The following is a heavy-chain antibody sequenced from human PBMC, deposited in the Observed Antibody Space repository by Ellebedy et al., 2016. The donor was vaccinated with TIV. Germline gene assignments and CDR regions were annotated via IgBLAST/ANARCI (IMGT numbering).Heavy chain of an antibody. CDR1: GVTLSSYG. D-gene: IGHD4-23*01. J-gene: IGHJ4*02. V-gene: IGHV1-69*10. CDR2: IIPILGKA. Sequence: AASVTVSCKASGVTLSSYGISWVRPAPGQGLEWMGGIIPILGKANYAQKFQGRVTITADESTYTAYMELSSLRSEDTAVYYCARVGNYYGGNPSYYFDYWGQGTLVTVSS. CDR3: ARVGNYYGGNPSYYFDY.